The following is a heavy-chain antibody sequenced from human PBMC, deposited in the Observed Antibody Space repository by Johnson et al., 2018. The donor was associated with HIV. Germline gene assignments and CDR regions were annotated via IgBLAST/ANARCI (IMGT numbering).Heavy chain of an antibody. CDR3: TTITRSYYYDSSGHLYDAFDI. CDR2: IKSRTDDGTT. CDR1: GFTFGNAW. D-gene: IGHD3-22*01. J-gene: IGHJ3*02. Sequence: VQLVESGGGLVQPGGSLRLSCAVSGFTFGNAWMSWVRQAPGKGLEWVAHIKSRTDDGTTNYAAPLKGRFTISRDDSKNMLHLQMNSLKTEDAAIYYCTTITRSYYYDSSGHLYDAFDIWGQGTMVTVAS. V-gene: IGHV3-15*01.